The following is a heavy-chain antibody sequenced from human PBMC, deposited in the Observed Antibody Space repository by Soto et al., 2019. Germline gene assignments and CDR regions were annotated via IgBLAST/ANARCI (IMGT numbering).Heavy chain of an antibody. CDR1: GYTFTSYA. J-gene: IGHJ2*01. CDR2: INAGNGNT. CDR3: ARGGSLYWYFDL. Sequence: GASVKVSCKASGYTFTSYAMHWVRQAPGQRLEWMGWINAGNGNTKYSQKLQGRVTITRDTSASTAYVELSSLRSEDTAVYYCARGGSLYWYFDLWGRGTLVTVSS. V-gene: IGHV1-3*01. D-gene: IGHD1-26*01.